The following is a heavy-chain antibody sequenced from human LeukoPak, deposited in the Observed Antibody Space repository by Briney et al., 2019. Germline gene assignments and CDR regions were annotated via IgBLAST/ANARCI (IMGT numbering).Heavy chain of an antibody. CDR1: GFIFSSYG. CDR3: ARVRVPYYYGMDV. D-gene: IGHD3-3*01. Sequence: GGSLRLSCAASGFIFSSYGMHWVRQAPGKGLEWVAVIWYDGSNKYYADSVKGRFTISRDNSKNTLYLQMNSLRAEDTAVYYCARVRVPYYYGMDVWGQGTTVTVSS. V-gene: IGHV3-33*01. J-gene: IGHJ6*02. CDR2: IWYDGSNK.